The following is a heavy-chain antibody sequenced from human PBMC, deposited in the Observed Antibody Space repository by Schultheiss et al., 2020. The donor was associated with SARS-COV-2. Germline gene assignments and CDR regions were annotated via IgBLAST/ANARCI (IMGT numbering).Heavy chain of an antibody. CDR2: INHSGST. J-gene: IGHJ6*03. CDR1: GGSFSGYY. D-gene: IGHD2-2*01. Sequence: SETLSLTCAVYGGSFSGYYWSWIRQPPGKGLEWIGEINHSGSTNYNPSLKSRVTISVDTSKNQFSLKLSSVTAADTAVYYCARGGVVPAANYYYYMDVWGKGTTVTVSS. V-gene: IGHV4-34*01. CDR3: ARGGVVPAANYYYYMDV.